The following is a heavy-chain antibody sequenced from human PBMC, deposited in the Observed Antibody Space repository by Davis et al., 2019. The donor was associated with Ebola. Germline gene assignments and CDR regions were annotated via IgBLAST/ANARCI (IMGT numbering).Heavy chain of an antibody. CDR3: ATIIQGP. V-gene: IGHV4-34*01. CDR2: IHPRGST. J-gene: IGHJ5*02. Sequence: PSETLSLTCTASGGSISSYYWSWIRQPPGKGLEWIGEIHPRGSTSHNPSLESRVTISVDTSKNQFSLKLSSVTAADTAVYYCATIIQGPWGQGTLVTVSS. CDR1: GGSISSYY.